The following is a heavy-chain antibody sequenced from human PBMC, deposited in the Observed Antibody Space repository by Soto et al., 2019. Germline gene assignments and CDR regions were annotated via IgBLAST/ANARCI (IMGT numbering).Heavy chain of an antibody. CDR3: ASRSSFYTGSLDF. CDR1: GGSISTSTDY. D-gene: IGHD3-3*01. Sequence: SEPLSLSCSVSGGSISTSTDYWGWIRQPPGKGLEWIGSIYLSGRIHYNPPFQSRVTISVATSNNQVSLMLSSVTATDKAVYYSASRSSFYTGSLDFWGPGTLVTV. V-gene: IGHV4-39*01. J-gene: IGHJ4*02. CDR2: IYLSGRI.